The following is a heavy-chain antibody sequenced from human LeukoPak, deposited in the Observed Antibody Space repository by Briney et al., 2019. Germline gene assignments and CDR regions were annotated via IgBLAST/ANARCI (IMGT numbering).Heavy chain of an antibody. CDR1: GFTFSGSA. V-gene: IGHV3-23*01. CDR2: ISYSGANS. J-gene: IGHJ4*02. CDR3: ARGGLTIAEATTSWYLDY. D-gene: IGHD1-26*01. Sequence: TGGSLRLSCAASGFTFSGSAMSWVRQAPGEGLEWVSLISYSGANSYYTDSVRGRFTISRDNSKDTLFLQMNSLRAEDTAIYYCARGGLTIAEATTSWYLDYWGQGTLVTVSS.